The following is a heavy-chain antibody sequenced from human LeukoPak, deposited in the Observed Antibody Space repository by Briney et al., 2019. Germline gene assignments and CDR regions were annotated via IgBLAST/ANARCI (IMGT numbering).Heavy chain of an antibody. CDR3: AKDHGTYYYGSGSYTGVYFDY. V-gene: IGHV3-23*01. D-gene: IGHD3-10*01. CDR1: GFTFSSYA. Sequence: GGSLRLSCAASGFTFSSYAMSWVRQAPGKGLEWVSAISGSGGSTYYADPVKGRFTISRDNSKNTLYLQMNSLRAEDTAVYYCAKDHGTYYYGSGSYTGVYFDYWGQGTLVTVSS. CDR2: ISGSGGST. J-gene: IGHJ4*02.